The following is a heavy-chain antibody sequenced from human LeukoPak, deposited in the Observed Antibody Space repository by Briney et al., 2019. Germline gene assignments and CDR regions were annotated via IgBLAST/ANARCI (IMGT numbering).Heavy chain of an antibody. CDR1: GGSISSGGYY. CDR3: ARDGQTTAGLDY. J-gene: IGHJ4*02. D-gene: IGHD1-14*01. V-gene: IGHV4-31*03. CDR2: IYYSGST. Sequence: PSETLSLTCTVSGGSISSGGYYWSWIRQHPGKGLEWIGYIYYSGSTYYNPSLKSRVTISVDTSKNQFSLKLSSVTAADTAVYYCARDGQTTAGLDYWGQGTLVTVSS.